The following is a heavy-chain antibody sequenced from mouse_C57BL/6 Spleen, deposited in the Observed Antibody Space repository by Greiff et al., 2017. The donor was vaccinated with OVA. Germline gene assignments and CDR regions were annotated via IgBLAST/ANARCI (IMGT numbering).Heavy chain of an antibody. J-gene: IGHJ4*01. CDR2: ISSGGDYI. CDR1: GFTFSSYA. D-gene: IGHD1-1*01. V-gene: IGHV5-9-1*02. Sequence: EVQGVESGEGLVKPGGSLKLSCAASGFTFSSYAMSWVRQTPEKRLEWVAYISSGGDYIYYADTVKGRFTISRDNARNTLYLQMSSLKSEDTAMYYCTRDRDYYGSSPYAMDYWGQGTSVTVSS. CDR3: TRDRDYYGSSPYAMDY.